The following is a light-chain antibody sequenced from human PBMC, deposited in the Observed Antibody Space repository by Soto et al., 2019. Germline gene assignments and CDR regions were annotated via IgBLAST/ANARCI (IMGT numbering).Light chain of an antibody. Sequence: EIVLTQSPATLSLSPGERATLSCRASQSVSSYLAWYQQKPGQAPRLLIYDASNRATGIPARFSGSGSGTDFAITISSLEPEDLAVYYCQQRSNWALTFGGGTKLEIK. CDR3: QQRSNWALT. CDR1: QSVSSY. CDR2: DAS. V-gene: IGKV3-11*01. J-gene: IGKJ4*01.